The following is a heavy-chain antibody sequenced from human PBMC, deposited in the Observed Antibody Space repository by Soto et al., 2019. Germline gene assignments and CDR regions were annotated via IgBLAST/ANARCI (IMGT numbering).Heavy chain of an antibody. CDR3: ARDSIAAGLLGNYYYYGMDV. D-gene: IGHD6-13*01. CDR2: INSDGSST. Sequence: GGSLRLSCAASGFTSSSYWMHWVRQAPGKGLVWVSRINSDGSSTSYADSVKGRFTISRDNAKNTLYLQMNSLRAEDTAVYYCARDSIAAGLLGNYYYYGMDVWDQGTTVTVSS. J-gene: IGHJ6*02. V-gene: IGHV3-74*01. CDR1: GFTSSSYW.